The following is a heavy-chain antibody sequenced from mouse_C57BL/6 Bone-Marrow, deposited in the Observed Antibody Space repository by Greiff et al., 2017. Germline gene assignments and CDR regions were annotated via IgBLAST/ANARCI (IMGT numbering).Heavy chain of an antibody. J-gene: IGHJ4*01. CDR2: IDPNSGGT. CDR1: GYTFTSYW. D-gene: IGHD2-5*01. V-gene: IGHV1-72*01. Sequence: QVQLQQPGAELVKPGASVKLSCKASGYTFTSYWMHWVKQRPGRGLEWIGRIDPNSGGTKYNEKFKSKATLTVDKPSSTAYMQLSSLTSEDSAVYYCARAFGTTVPTTIVTTRCDYYAMDYWGQGTSVTVSS. CDR3: ARAFGTTVPTTIVTTRCDYYAMDY.